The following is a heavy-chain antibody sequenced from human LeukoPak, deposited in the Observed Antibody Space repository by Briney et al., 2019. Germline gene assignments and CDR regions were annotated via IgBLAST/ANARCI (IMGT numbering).Heavy chain of an antibody. J-gene: IGHJ4*02. Sequence: GGSLRLSCAASEFTVSSNYMNWVRQAPEKGLEWVSVIYRSGRTYYADSVKGRFTISRDDSKNTQYLQMSSLRAEDTAVYYCARDNVVTAYKDWGQGTLVTVSS. CDR2: IYRSGRT. D-gene: IGHD2-21*02. V-gene: IGHV3-66*01. CDR3: ARDNVVTAYKD. CDR1: EFTVSSNY.